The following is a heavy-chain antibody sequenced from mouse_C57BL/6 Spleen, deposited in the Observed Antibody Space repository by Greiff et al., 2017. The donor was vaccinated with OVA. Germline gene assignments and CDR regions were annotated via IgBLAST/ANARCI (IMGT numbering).Heavy chain of an antibody. J-gene: IGHJ4*01. Sequence: VKLVESGAELARPGASVKMSCKASGYTFTSYTMHWVNQRPGPGLEWIGYINPRSGYTTSNQKFKDKSTLTASESSSTAYMQLSSLTSEDSAVYNCARDDYYSNYKDYAMDYWGQGTSVTVSS. V-gene: IGHV1-4*01. CDR2: INPRSGYT. CDR1: GYTFTSYT. D-gene: IGHD2-5*01. CDR3: ARDDYYSNYKDYAMDY.